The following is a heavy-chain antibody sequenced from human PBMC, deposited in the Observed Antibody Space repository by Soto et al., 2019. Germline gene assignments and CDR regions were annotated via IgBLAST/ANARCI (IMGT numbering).Heavy chain of an antibody. D-gene: IGHD3-10*01. CDR2: INPSGGST. CDR3: ARVFHYYGSGSPFDY. CDR1: GYTFTSYY. V-gene: IGHV1-46*03. J-gene: IGHJ4*02. Sequence: QVQLVQSGAEVKKPGASVKVSCKASGYTFTSYYMHWVRQAPGQGLEWMGIINPSGGSTSYAQKFQCRVTMTRDTSTSTVYMELSSLRSEDTAVYYCARVFHYYGSGSPFDYWGQGTLVTVSS.